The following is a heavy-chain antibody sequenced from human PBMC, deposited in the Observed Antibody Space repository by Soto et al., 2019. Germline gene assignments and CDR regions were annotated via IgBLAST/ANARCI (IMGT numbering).Heavy chain of an antibody. CDR1: GGSMTTGDQY. CDR3: ARELPQRQGRNMDV. CDR2: INHRGSL. D-gene: IGHD1-1*01. Sequence: SETLSLTCTVTGGSMTTGDQYWTWIRHRPGEGLEWFGYINHRGSLYYNPSLESRVSVSVDTSKNQFSLNLSSVTAADTAVYYCARELPQRQGRNMDVWGQGTTVTVSS. J-gene: IGHJ6*02. V-gene: IGHV4-31*03.